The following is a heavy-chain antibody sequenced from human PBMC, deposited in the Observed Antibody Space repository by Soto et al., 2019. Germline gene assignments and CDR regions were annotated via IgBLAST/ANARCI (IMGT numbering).Heavy chain of an antibody. D-gene: IGHD3-22*01. CDR3: ARLGGYVSVGYYYLWDS. CDR1: DGSMNSDSSY. V-gene: IGHV4-39*01. CDR2: INHSGST. Sequence: QLQLQESGPGLVKPSETQSLTCRVSDGSMNSDSSYWGWIRQPPGKGLEWIGVINHSGSTYHNLSLKGRVTMSVDASRNQFSLKLTSMTAADTAVYYCARLGGYVSVGYYYLWDSWGQGTLVTVSS. J-gene: IGHJ4*02.